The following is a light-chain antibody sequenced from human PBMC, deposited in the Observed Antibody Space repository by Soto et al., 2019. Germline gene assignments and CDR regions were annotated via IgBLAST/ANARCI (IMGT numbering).Light chain of an antibody. CDR2: DVS. CDR3: SSYTSSLWV. CDR1: SSDVGGYNY. J-gene: IGLJ3*02. V-gene: IGLV2-14*01. Sequence: QSALTQPASVSGSPGQSITISCTGNSSDVGGYNYVSWYQQHPGKAPKLMIYDVSNRPSGVSNRFSGSKSGNTASLTISGLQAEDEADYYCSSYTSSLWVFGGGTKLTVL.